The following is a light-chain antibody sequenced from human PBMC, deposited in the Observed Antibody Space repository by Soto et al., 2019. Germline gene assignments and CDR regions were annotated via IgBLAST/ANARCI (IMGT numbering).Light chain of an antibody. J-gene: IGKJ4*01. CDR1: QSVRSSY. CDR3: QQYGSSPLT. V-gene: IGKV3-20*01. Sequence: EIVLTQSPGTLSLSPGERATLSCRASQSVRSSYLAWYQQKPGQAPRLLIYGVSSRATGIPDRFSGSGSGTDFTLAISRLEPEDFAVYYCQQYGSSPLTFGVGTKMEIK. CDR2: GVS.